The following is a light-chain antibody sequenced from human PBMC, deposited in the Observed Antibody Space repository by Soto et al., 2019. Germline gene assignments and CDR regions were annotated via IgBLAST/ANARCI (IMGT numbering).Light chain of an antibody. CDR2: EVI. V-gene: IGLV2-14*01. Sequence: QSALTQPASVSGSPGQSITISYTAISSDITTYNYVSWYQHHPGKAPKLIIYEVINRPSGVSNRFSGSKSGNTASLTISGLQAEDEADYYCSSYPSTRWVFGGGTKLTVL. CDR1: SSDITTYNY. J-gene: IGLJ3*02. CDR3: SSYPSTRWV.